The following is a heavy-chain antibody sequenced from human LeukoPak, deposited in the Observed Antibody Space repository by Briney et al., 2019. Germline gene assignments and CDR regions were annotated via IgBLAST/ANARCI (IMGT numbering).Heavy chain of an antibody. V-gene: IGHV3-23*01. CDR2: ISGSGDNT. D-gene: IGHD4-11*01. Sequence: GGSLRLSCAASGFTFGSYAMNWVRQAPGKGLEWVASISGSGDNTYCADSVKGRFTVSRDNSKNTLSLLMNILRAEDTAIYYCAKVTVTTTYYYYYGMDVWGQGTTVTVSS. J-gene: IGHJ6*02. CDR1: GFTFGSYA. CDR3: AKVTVTTTYYYYYGMDV.